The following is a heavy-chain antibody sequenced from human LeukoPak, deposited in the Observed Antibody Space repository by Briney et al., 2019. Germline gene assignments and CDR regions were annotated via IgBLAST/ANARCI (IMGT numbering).Heavy chain of an antibody. CDR1: GFTFSSYA. CDR2: ISGSGGST. CDR3: AKESHDSSGWDFDY. V-gene: IGHV3-23*01. J-gene: IGHJ4*02. Sequence: GRCLRLSCAASGFTFSSYAMSWVRQAPGKGLEWVSAISGSGGSTYYADSVKGRFTISRDNSKNTLYLQMNSLRAEDTAVFYCAKESHDSSGWDFDYWGQGTLVTVSS. D-gene: IGHD3-22*01.